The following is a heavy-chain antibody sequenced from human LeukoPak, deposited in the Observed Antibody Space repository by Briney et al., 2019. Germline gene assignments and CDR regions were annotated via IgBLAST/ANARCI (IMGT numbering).Heavy chain of an antibody. CDR3: AREGGFYRPLDY. CDR2: IYYSGGT. Sequence: SETLSLTCTVSGGSISSSSYYWGWIRQPPGKGLEWIGSIYYSGGTYYNPSLKSRVTISVDTSKNQFSLKLTSVTAADTAVYYCAREGGFYRPLDYSGQGTLVTVSS. J-gene: IGHJ4*02. D-gene: IGHD3-3*01. CDR1: GGSISSSSYY. V-gene: IGHV4-39*07.